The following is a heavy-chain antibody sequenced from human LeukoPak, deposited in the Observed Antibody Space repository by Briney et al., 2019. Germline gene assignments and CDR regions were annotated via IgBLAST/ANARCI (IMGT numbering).Heavy chain of an antibody. D-gene: IGHD4-23*01. V-gene: IGHV3-30-3*01. CDR2: ISYDGSNK. Sequence: GGSLRLSCAASGFTFSSYAMHWVRQAPGKGLEWVAVISYDGSNKYYADSVKGRFTISRDNSKNTLYLQMNSLRAEDTAVYYCAKERGRDGGNTDGYFDYWGQGTLVTVSS. J-gene: IGHJ4*02. CDR1: GFTFSSYA. CDR3: AKERGRDGGNTDGYFDY.